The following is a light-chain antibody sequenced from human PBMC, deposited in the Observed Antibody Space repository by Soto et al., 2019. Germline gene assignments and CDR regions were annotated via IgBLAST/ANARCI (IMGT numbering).Light chain of an antibody. V-gene: IGKV1-5*03. J-gene: IGKJ1*01. CDR3: QQYYSHPWT. CDR2: KAS. CDR1: QSISSW. Sequence: DIQMTQSPSTLSASVGDRVTITCRASQSISSWLAWYQQKPGKAPNLLIYKASSLESGVPSRFSGSGSGTEFTLSISSLQPDDFATYYCQQYYSHPWTFGQGTKVEIK.